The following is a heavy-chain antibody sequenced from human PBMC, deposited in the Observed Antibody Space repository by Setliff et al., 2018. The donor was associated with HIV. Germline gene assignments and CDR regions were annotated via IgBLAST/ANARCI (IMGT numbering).Heavy chain of an antibody. Sequence: SETLSLTCAVYGGSLSGYYWGWVRQSPGRGLEWIGEINQSGNTNFNPSLKRRLIISVDTSKSQFSLKLTSVTAADTALYYCAREGGQGYSGSGSFYHRNFDLWGRGTPVTVSS. J-gene: IGHJ2*01. D-gene: IGHD3-10*01. CDR1: GGSLSGYY. CDR2: INQSGNT. V-gene: IGHV4-34*01. CDR3: AREGGQGYSGSGSFYHRNFDL.